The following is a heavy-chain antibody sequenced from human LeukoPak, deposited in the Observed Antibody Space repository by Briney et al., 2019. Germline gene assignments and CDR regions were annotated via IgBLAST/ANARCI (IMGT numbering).Heavy chain of an antibody. CDR3: AKANSYNWFDP. CDR2: INPNSGGT. D-gene: IGHD2-8*01. CDR1: GYTFTGYY. J-gene: IGHJ5*02. Sequence: VASVKVSCKASGYTFTGYYMHWVRQAPGQGLEWMGWINPNSGGTNYAQKFQGRVTMTRDTSISTAYMELSRLRSDDTAMYYCAKANSYNWFDPWGQGTLVTVSS. V-gene: IGHV1-2*02.